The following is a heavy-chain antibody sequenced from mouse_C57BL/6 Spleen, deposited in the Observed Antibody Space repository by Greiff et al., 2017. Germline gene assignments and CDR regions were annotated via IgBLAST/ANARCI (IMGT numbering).Heavy chain of an antibody. CDR2: IYPSDSET. V-gene: IGHV1-61*01. Sequence: QVQLQQPGAELVRPGSSVKLSCKASGYTFTSYWMDWVKQRPGQGLEWIGNIYPSDSETHYNQKFKDKATLTVDKSSSTAYMQLSSLTSEDSAVYCCARGTTGFYYAMDYWGQGTSVTVSS. J-gene: IGHJ4*01. CDR3: ARGTTGFYYAMDY. CDR1: GYTFTSYW. D-gene: IGHD1-1*01.